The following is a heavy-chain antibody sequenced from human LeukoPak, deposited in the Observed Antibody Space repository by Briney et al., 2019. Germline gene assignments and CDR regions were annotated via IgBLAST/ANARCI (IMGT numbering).Heavy chain of an antibody. Sequence: SETLSLTCTVSGGSISSYYWSWIRQPPGKGLEWIGYIYSSGSTDYNPSLKSRVTISVDTSKSQVSLKLSSVTAADTAIYYCARDPSTFYFDYWGQGTLVIVSS. CDR3: ARDPSTFYFDY. CDR1: GGSISSYY. J-gene: IGHJ4*02. V-gene: IGHV4-59*01. D-gene: IGHD3-16*01. CDR2: IYSSGST.